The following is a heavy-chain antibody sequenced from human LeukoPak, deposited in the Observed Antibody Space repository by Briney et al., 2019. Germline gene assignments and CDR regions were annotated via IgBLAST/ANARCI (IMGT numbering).Heavy chain of an antibody. V-gene: IGHV1-69*01. CDR3: ARGTEANWGSFDY. D-gene: IGHD7-27*01. CDR1: GGTFTSYA. J-gene: IGHJ4*02. CDR2: IIPIFGTA. Sequence: SVKVSCKASGGTFTSYAISWVRQAPGQGLEWMGGIIPIFGTANYAQKFQGRVTITADESTSTAYMELSSLRSEDTAVYYCARGTEANWGSFDYWGQGTLVTVSS.